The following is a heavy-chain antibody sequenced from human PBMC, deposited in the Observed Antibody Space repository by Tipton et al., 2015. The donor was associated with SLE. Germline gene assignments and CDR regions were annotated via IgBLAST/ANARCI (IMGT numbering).Heavy chain of an antibody. D-gene: IGHD1-26*01. CDR3: ARDLGSYYGSDY. CDR2: VFHSGST. Sequence: TLSLTCAVSGGSISSNNWWSWVRQPPGKGLEWIGEVFHSGSTNYTPSLKSRVTISVDTSKNQFSLKLGAVTAADTAVYYCARDLGSYYGSDYWGQGSLLTVSS. V-gene: IGHV4-4*02. J-gene: IGHJ4*02. CDR1: GGSISSNNW.